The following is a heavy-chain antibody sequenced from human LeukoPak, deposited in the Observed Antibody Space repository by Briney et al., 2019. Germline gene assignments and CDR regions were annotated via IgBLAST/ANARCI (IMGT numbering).Heavy chain of an antibody. CDR1: GGSVSSGSYY. CDR2: ILNTGSA. Sequence: SETLSLTCTVSGGSVSSGSYYWSWIRQPPGKGLEWIGYILNTGSANYNPSLKSRVTISIDTSKNQFSLKLTSVTAADTAVYYCARDKALRNWYFDLWGRGTLATVSS. J-gene: IGHJ2*01. CDR3: ARDKALRNWYFDL. V-gene: IGHV4-61*01.